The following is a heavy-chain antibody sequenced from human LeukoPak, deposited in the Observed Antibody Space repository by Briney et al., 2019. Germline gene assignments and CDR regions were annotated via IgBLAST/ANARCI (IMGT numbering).Heavy chain of an antibody. CDR2: IKQDGSEK. CDR1: GFTFSSYW. J-gene: IGHJ6*02. Sequence: PGGSLRLSCAASGFTFSSYWMSWVRQAPGKGLEWVANIKQDGSEKYYVDSVKGRFTISRDNAKNSLYLQMNSLRAEDTAVYYCAIDSSGYYYGYYYGMDVWGQGTTVTVSS. V-gene: IGHV3-7*01. D-gene: IGHD3-22*01. CDR3: AIDSSGYYYGYYYGMDV.